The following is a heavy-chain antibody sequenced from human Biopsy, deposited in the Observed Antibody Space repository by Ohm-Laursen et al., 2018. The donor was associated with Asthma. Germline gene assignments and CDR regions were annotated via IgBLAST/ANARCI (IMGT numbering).Heavy chain of an antibody. J-gene: IGHJ4*02. Sequence: SLRLSCAASGFMFRSFGMHWVRQAPGKGLEWVAVISYDGNHKFYEDSVKGRFTISRDNSKDTLYLQMNSLRTEDTAVYYCAKRRGYSGRDNDYWGQGTLVIVSS. CDR3: AKRRGYSGRDNDY. CDR1: GFMFRSFG. CDR2: ISYDGNHK. V-gene: IGHV3-30*18. D-gene: IGHD5-12*01.